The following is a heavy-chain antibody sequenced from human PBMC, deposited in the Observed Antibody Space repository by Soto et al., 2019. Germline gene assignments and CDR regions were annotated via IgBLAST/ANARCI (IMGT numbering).Heavy chain of an antibody. J-gene: IGHJ5*02. V-gene: IGHV3-23*01. CDR1: GFTFSSYA. CDR3: AKAIDDLDYDYVWGSYRPTSPWFDP. Sequence: GGSLRLSCAASGFTFSSYAMSWVRQAPGKGLEWVSAISGSGGSTYYADSVKGRFTISRDNSKNTLYLQMNSLRAEDTAVYYCAKAIDDLDYDYVWGSYRPTSPWFDPWGQGTLVTVSS. CDR2: ISGSGGST. D-gene: IGHD3-16*02.